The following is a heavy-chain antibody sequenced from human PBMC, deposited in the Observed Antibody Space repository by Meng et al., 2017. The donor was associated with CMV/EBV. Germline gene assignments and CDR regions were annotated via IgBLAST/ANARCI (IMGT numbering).Heavy chain of an antibody. J-gene: IGHJ6*02. D-gene: IGHD3/OR15-3a*01. CDR3: ARPDFWNKYSTIGKDLYFGMDV. Sequence: SVKVSCKASGGTFSSYAISWVRQAPGQGLEWMGGIIPVFGPPNYARKFQGRVTITTDDSTSTAYMELRSLRTEDTAVYYCARPDFWNKYSTIGKDLYFGMDVWGQGTTVTVSS. CDR2: IIPVFGPP. CDR1: GGTFSSYA. V-gene: IGHV1-69*05.